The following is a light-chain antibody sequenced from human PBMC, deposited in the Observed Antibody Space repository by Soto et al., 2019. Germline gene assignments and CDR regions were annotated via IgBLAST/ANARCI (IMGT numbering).Light chain of an antibody. Sequence: QSALTQPPSASGSPGQSVTISCTGTSSDVGGYNYVSWHQQYPGRAPKLMIYEVTKRPSGVPDRFSGSKSGNTASLTVSGLQAEDEADYYCSSYAASNNFDVVFGGGTKLTVL. CDR1: SSDVGGYNY. J-gene: IGLJ3*02. CDR3: SSYAASNNFDVV. CDR2: EVT. V-gene: IGLV2-8*01.